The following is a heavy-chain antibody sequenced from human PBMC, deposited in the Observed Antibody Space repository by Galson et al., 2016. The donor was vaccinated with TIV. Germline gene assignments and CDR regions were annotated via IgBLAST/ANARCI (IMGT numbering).Heavy chain of an antibody. V-gene: IGHV1-46*01. D-gene: IGHD2-8*01. J-gene: IGHJ4*02. CDR1: GYTFINYY. Sequence: SVKVSCKASGYTFINYYMHWVRQAPGQGLEWVGVIDPSGGGTTYAQKFQGRVTMSRDTSTNTVYMELSSLTSDDTAVFYCAVRANTYYFALWGQGTLITVVS. CDR3: AVRANTYYFAL. CDR2: IDPSGGGT.